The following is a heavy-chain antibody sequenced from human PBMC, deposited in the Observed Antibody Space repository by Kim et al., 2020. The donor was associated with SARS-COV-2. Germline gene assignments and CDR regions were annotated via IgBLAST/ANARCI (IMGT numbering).Heavy chain of an antibody. Sequence: DDSTYYAEAVRGRSTVSRDSDRNTFDLQMNSLRADDTAVYYCVKGAWLDYWGPGTLVPVSS. V-gene: IGHV3-23*01. CDR2: DDST. CDR3: VKGAWLDY. D-gene: IGHD5-12*01. J-gene: IGHJ4*02.